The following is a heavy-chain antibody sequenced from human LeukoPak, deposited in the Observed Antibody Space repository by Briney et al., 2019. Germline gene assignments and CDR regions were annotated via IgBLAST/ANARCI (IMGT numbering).Heavy chain of an antibody. Sequence: PGGSLRLSCAASGFTFSSYAMSWVRQAPGKGLEWVSAISGSGGSTYYADSVKGRFTISRDNSKNALYLQMNSLRAEDTAVYYCAKGVAVTDDAFDIWGQGIMVTVSS. V-gene: IGHV3-23*01. CDR1: GFTFSSYA. D-gene: IGHD6-19*01. CDR2: ISGSGGST. J-gene: IGHJ3*02. CDR3: AKGVAVTDDAFDI.